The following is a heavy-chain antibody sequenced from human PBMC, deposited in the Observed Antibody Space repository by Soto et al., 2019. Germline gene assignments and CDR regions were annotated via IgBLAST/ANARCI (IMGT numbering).Heavy chain of an antibody. CDR3: ARFRSGIAAAGTQHYYYGMDV. V-gene: IGHV4-34*01. J-gene: IGHJ6*02. D-gene: IGHD6-13*01. CDR2: INHSGST. CDR1: GGSFSGYY. Sequence: PSETLSLTCAVYGGSFSGYYWSWIRQPPGKGLEWIGEINHSGSTNYNPSLKSRVTISVDTSKNQFSLKLSSVTAADTAVYYCARFRSGIAAAGTQHYYYGMDVWGQGTTVTVS.